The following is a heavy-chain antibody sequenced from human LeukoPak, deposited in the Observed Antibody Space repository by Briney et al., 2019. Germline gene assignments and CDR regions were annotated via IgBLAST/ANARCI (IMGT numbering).Heavy chain of an antibody. CDR1: GDSISTSSYY. CDR3: ARDYDAFDI. CDR2: IYYSGST. J-gene: IGHJ3*02. V-gene: IGHV4-39*07. Sequence: PSETLSLTCSVSGDSISTSSYYWGWIRQPPGKGLEWIGTIYYSGSTYYNPSLTSRVTISVDTSKNQFSLKLSSVTAADTAVYYCARDYDAFDIWGQGTMVTVSS.